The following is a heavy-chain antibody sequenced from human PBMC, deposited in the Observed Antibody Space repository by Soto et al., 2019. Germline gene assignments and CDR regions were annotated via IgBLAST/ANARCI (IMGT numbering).Heavy chain of an antibody. CDR2: IYWDDDV. J-gene: IGHJ4*02. V-gene: IGHV2-5*02. D-gene: IGHD1-7*01. Sequence: QITLKESGPSLIKPTQTLTLTCTFSGFSLSTSGVGVGWIRQPPGKALEWLALIYWDDDVRYSPSLNSRLTDHKDTSKNQVLLTMTTIDPGATATYYFARSRYSNDWYYKATFDFCGQGTLVSVSS. CDR1: GFSLSTSGVG. CDR3: ARSRYSNDWYYKATFDF.